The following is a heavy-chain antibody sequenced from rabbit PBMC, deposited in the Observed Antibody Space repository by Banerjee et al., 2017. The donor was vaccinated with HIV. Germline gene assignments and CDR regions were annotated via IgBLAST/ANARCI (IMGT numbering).Heavy chain of an antibody. J-gene: IGHJ6*01. Sequence: QEQLEESGGDLVKPEGSLTLTCTASEFSFSSSYYMCWVRQAPGKGLEWIGCIYTGDGNTYYASWAKGRFTISKTSSTTVTLQMTSLTAADTATYFCARDNGYSGYDLWGPGTLVTVS. CDR3: ARDNGYSGYDL. CDR2: IYTGDGNT. D-gene: IGHD1-1*01. CDR1: EFSFSSSYY. V-gene: IGHV1S45*01.